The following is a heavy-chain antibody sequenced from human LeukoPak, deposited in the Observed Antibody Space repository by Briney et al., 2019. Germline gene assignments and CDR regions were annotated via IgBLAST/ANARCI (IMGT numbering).Heavy chain of an antibody. J-gene: IGHJ4*02. V-gene: IGHV3-7*01. CDR1: GFTFSSYW. D-gene: IGHD3-22*01. Sequence: AGSLRLSCAASGFTFSSYWMSWVRQAPGKGLEWVANIKQDGSEKYYVDSVKGRFTISRDNSKSTLYLQVNSLRGEDTAVYYCARDPRGPTGYDSSARDTFECWGQGTLVTVSS. CDR2: IKQDGSEK. CDR3: ARDPRGPTGYDSSARDTFEC.